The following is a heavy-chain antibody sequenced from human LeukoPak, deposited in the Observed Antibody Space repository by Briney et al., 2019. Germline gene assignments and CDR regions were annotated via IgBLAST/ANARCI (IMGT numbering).Heavy chain of an antibody. J-gene: IGHJ6*03. D-gene: IGHD3-22*01. CDR3: AKEEVVTMIVVVIDYYYYYMDV. CDR1: GFTFSSYG. Sequence: GGSLRLSCAASGFTFSSYGMSWVRQAPGKGLEWVSAISGSGGSTYYADSVKGRFTISRDNSKNTLYLQMNSLRAEDTAVYYCAKEEVVTMIVVVIDYYYYYMDVWGKGTTVTISS. CDR2: ISGSGGST. V-gene: IGHV3-23*01.